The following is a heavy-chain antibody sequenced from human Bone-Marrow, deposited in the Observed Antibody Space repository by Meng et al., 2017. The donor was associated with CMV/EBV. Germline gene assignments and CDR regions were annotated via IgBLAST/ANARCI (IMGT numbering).Heavy chain of an antibody. J-gene: IGHJ4*02. CDR2: IIPILGIA. CDR3: AIRPYFGVVTTDY. Sequence: AVKVSCKASGGTFSSYAISWVRQAPGQGLEWMGGIIPILGIANYAQKFQGRVTITADKSTSTAYMELSSLRSEDTAVYYCAIRPYFGVVTTDYWGQGTLVTVSS. V-gene: IGHV1-69*10. CDR1: GGTFSSYA. D-gene: IGHD3-3*01.